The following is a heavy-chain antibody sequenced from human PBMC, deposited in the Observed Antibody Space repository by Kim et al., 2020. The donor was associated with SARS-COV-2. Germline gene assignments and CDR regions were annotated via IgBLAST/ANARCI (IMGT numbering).Heavy chain of an antibody. Sequence: QKFQGRVTITADESTSTAYMELSSLRSEDTVVYYCARGLEPAYYYYGMDVWGQGTTVTVSS. J-gene: IGHJ6*02. CDR3: ARGLEPAYYYYGMDV. D-gene: IGHD1-1*01. V-gene: IGHV1-69*01.